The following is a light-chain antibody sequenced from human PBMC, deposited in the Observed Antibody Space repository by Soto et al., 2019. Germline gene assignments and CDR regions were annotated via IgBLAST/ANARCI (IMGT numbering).Light chain of an antibody. CDR3: QQYDNLPPLT. J-gene: IGKJ4*01. V-gene: IGKV1-33*01. Sequence: DIQMTQSPSSLSASVGDRVTITCQASQDISNYLNWYQQKPGKAPQLLIYDASNLETGVPSRFSGSGPGTDFTFTISSLQPEDIATYYCQQYDNLPPLTFGGGTKVEIK. CDR1: QDISNY. CDR2: DAS.